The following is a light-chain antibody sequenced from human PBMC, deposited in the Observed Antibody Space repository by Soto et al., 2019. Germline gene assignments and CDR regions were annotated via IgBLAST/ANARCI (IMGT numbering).Light chain of an antibody. J-gene: IGKJ4*01. V-gene: IGKV3-20*01. CDR2: GAS. CDR1: QSVSSSY. CDR3: PQYGSSPLT. Sequence: DIVWTQTPGTLSLSPGERATLSCRASQSVSSSYLAWYQQKPGQAPRLLIYGASSRATGIPDRFSGSGSGTDFTLTISRLEPEDFAVYYCPQYGSSPLTFGGGTKVDIK.